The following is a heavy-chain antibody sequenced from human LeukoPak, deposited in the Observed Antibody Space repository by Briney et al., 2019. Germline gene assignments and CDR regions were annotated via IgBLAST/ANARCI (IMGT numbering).Heavy chain of an antibody. D-gene: IGHD3-22*01. CDR2: ISGSGGNT. Sequence: GGSLRLSCAASGFTFRTYWMSWVRQAPGKGLEWVSAISGSGGNTYYADSVKGRFTISRDNSKNTLYLQMNSLRAEDTAVCYCAKAPRYYYDSSNYPTWYYFDYWGQGTLVTVSS. J-gene: IGHJ4*02. CDR1: GFTFRTYW. V-gene: IGHV3-23*01. CDR3: AKAPRYYYDSSNYPTWYYFDY.